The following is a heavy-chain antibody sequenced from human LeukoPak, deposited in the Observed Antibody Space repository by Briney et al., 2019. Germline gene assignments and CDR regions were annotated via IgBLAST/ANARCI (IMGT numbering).Heavy chain of an antibody. J-gene: IGHJ4*02. V-gene: IGHV3-9*01. CDR2: ISWNSGSI. Sequence: GGSLRLSCAAYGFTFDDYAMHWVRQAPGKGLEWVSGISWNSGSIGYADSVKGRFTISRDNAKNSLYLQMNSLRAEDTALYYCAKGLYYDILTGYFDYWGQGTLVTVSS. CDR3: AKGLYYDILTGYFDY. CDR1: GFTFDDYA. D-gene: IGHD3-9*01.